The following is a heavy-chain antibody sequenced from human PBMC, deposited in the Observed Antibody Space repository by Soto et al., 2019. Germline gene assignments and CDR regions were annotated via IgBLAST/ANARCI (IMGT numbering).Heavy chain of an antibody. Sequence: SSETLSLTCTVSRGSISSGGYYWSWVRQQPGKGLEWIGYIYYSGSTFYNPSLRSRVTISVDTSKNQFSLKLTSVTAADTAVYYCARTRTAGSCTFDSWGQGAQVTVSS. J-gene: IGHJ4*02. CDR3: ARTRTAGSCTFDS. CDR1: RGSISSGGYY. V-gene: IGHV4-31*03. D-gene: IGHD2-15*01. CDR2: IYYSGST.